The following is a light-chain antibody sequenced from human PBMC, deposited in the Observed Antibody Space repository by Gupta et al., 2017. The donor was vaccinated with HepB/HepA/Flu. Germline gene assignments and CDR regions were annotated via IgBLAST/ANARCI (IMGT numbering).Light chain of an antibody. Sequence: QSVLTQPPSVSAAPGPKVTISCSGNSSNIGNNDVSWYQQVQGTAPKVLMYGNKNRPSGIPDRFSGSKSGTSATLGITGLQTGDEADYFCGTWDSSLRAVVFGGGTKLTVL. V-gene: IGLV1-51*01. CDR2: GNK. CDR1: SSNIGNND. J-gene: IGLJ3*02. CDR3: GTWDSSLRAVV.